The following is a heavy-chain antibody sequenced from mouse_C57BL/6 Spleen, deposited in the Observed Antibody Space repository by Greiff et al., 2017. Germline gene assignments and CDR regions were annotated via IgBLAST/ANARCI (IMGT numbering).Heavy chain of an antibody. J-gene: IGHJ2*01. CDR3: ARAGYDYDRGDY. CDR2: IHPNSGST. D-gene: IGHD2-4*01. Sequence: VQLQQPGAELVKPGASVKLSCKASGYTFTSYWMHWVKQRPGQGLEWIGMIHPNSGSTNYNEKFKSKATLTVDKSSSTAYMQLSSLTSEDSAVYYCARAGYDYDRGDYWGQGTTLTVSS. CDR1: GYTFTSYW. V-gene: IGHV1-64*01.